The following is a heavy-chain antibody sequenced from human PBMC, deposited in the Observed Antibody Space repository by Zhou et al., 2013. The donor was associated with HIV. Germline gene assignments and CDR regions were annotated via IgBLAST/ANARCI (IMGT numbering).Heavy chain of an antibody. V-gene: IGHV1-2*02. Sequence: QLVQSGTEMKKPGASVKVSCKASGYTFTGYYIHWVRQAPGQGLEWMGWINPNNGDTIYAQKFQGRVTMTRDTSISTAYMELSRLRSDDTAVYYCARPVYHYYDSGRDEENDYWGQGTLVTVSS. D-gene: IGHD3-10*01. CDR1: GYTFTGYY. CDR2: INPNNGDT. J-gene: IGHJ4*02. CDR3: ARPVYHYYDSGRDEENDY.